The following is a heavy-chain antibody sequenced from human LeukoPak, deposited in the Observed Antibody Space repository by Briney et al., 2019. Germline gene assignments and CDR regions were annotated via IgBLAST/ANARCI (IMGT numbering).Heavy chain of an antibody. Sequence: SVKVSCKASGGTFSSYAISWVRQAPGQGLEWMGRIIPILGIANYAQKFQGRVTITADKSTSTAYMELSSLRSEDTAVYSCARGGVVPAAIPYYYYGMDVWGQGTTVTVSS. CDR2: IIPILGIA. V-gene: IGHV1-69*04. CDR1: GGTFSSYA. D-gene: IGHD2-2*01. CDR3: ARGGVVPAAIPYYYYGMDV. J-gene: IGHJ6*02.